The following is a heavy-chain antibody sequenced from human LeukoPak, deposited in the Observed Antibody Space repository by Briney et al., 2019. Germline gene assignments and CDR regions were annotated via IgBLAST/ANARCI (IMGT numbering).Heavy chain of an antibody. Sequence: PGRSLRLSCAASGFSFSDHGMHWVRQAPGKGLEWVAVIWYDGSNQYYADSVKGRFTVSRDNSKNTLYLQMDSLRAEDTAVYFCARDRLSTYDYFDTWGQGTLVTVSS. CDR1: GFSFSDHG. D-gene: IGHD2-21*01. V-gene: IGHV3-33*01. J-gene: IGHJ4*02. CDR3: ARDRLSTYDYFDT. CDR2: IWYDGSNQ.